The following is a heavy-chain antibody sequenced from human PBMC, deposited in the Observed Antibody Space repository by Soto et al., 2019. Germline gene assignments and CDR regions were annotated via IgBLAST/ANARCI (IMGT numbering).Heavy chain of an antibody. D-gene: IGHD3-22*01. CDR1: GYSFTSYW. V-gene: IGHV5-51*01. Sequence: GESLKISCKGSGYSFTSYWIGWVRQMPGKGLEWMGIICPGDSDTRYSPSFQGQVTISADKSISTAYLQWSSLKASDTAMYYCARTGVPYYDSSGYYSHWFDPWGQGTLVTVSS. J-gene: IGHJ5*02. CDR2: ICPGDSDT. CDR3: ARTGVPYYDSSGYYSHWFDP.